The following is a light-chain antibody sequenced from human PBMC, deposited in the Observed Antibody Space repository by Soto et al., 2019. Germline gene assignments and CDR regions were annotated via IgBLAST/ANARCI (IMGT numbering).Light chain of an antibody. CDR2: DAT. J-gene: IGKJ1*01. V-gene: IGKV1-5*01. CDR1: QPIRYW. CDR3: QQYDSDSNT. Sequence: DVQLIQSPSTLSASIGDRVTITCRGSQPIRYWVAWYKPKPGKAPKLLIYDATSSDSGVPSRFSGSGSETEFTLTISSLQPGDFATYYCQQYDSDSNTVGQGTRVEL.